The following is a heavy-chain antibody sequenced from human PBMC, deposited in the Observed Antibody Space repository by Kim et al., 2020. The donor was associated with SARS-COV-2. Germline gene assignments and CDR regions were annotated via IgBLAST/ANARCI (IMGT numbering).Heavy chain of an antibody. CDR2: ISSSSSYI. CDR1: GCTFSSYS. V-gene: IGHV3-21*01. J-gene: IGHJ5*02. D-gene: IGHD6-19*01. Sequence: GGSLRLSCAASGCTFSSYSMNWVRQAPGKGLEWVSSISSSSSYIYYADSVKGRFTISRDNAKNSLYLQMNSLSAEDTAVYYCASEGGGSSGWSWFDPWGQGTLVTVSS. CDR3: ASEGGGSSGWSWFDP.